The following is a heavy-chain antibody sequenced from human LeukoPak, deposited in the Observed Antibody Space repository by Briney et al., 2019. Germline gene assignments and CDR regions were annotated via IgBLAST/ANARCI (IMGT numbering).Heavy chain of an antibody. CDR3: ATCYRPLTFWAFNI. J-gene: IGHJ3*02. D-gene: IGHD3-3*01. Sequence: SETLSLTCSVSGGSISSSGYYWGWIPQSPGKGLEWIGSIYYSGSTYYNPSLESRVTISVDTSKHQFSLNLSSVTAADTAIYYCATCYRPLTFWAFNIWGRGTMVPVSS. CDR2: IYYSGST. CDR1: GGSISSSGYY. V-gene: IGHV4-39*01.